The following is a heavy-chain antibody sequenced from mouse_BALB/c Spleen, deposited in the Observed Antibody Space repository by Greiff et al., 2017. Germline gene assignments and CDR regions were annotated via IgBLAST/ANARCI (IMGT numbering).Heavy chain of an antibody. D-gene: IGHD2-3*01. CDR2: IYPYNGGT. Sequence: VQLQLSGPELVKPGASVKISCKASGYTFTDYNMHWVKQSHGKSLEWIGYIYPYNGGTGYNQKFKSKATLTVDNSSSTAYMELRSLTSEDSAVYYCARRDGYFLFDYWGQGTTRTVSS. J-gene: IGHJ2*01. CDR3: ARRDGYFLFDY. CDR1: GYTFTDYN. V-gene: IGHV1S29*02.